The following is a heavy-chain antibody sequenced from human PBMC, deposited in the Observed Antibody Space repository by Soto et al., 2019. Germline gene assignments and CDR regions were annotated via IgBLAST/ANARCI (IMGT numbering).Heavy chain of an antibody. D-gene: IGHD6-13*01. CDR2: ISSAGDNT. V-gene: IGHV3-23*01. Sequence: EVQLLESGGGLVQPGGSLRLSCAASGFTFSRYPMSWVRQAPGKGLEWVSAISSAGDNTYYADSVKGRFNISRDNSKNTLYLQVSSLRAEDTAIYYCAKGSEGSSWGQGTLVTVSS. J-gene: IGHJ4*02. CDR3: AKGSEGSS. CDR1: GFTFSRYP.